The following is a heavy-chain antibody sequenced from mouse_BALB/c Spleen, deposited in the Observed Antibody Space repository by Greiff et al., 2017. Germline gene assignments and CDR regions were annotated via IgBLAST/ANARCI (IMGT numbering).Heavy chain of an antibody. V-gene: IGHV2-6-7*01. CDR1: GFSLTGYG. CDR3: ARANWDYAMDY. CDR2: IWGDGST. D-gene: IGHD4-1*01. Sequence: VQRVESGPGLVAPSQSLSITCTVSGFSLTGYGVNWVRQPPGKGLEWLGMIWGDGSTDYNSALKSRLSISKDNSKSQVFLKMNSLQTDDTARYYCARANWDYAMDYWGQGTSVTVSS. J-gene: IGHJ4*01.